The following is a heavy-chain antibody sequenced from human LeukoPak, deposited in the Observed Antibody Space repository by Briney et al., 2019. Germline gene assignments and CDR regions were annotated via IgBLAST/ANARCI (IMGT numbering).Heavy chain of an antibody. D-gene: IGHD6-6*01. CDR3: AQASANYWYFDL. CDR2: ITGSSSFI. Sequence: GGSLRLSCAASGFTFSTYSMTWVRQAPGKGLEWVSSITGSSSFISYADSVKGRFTISRDNAGNSLYLQINSLRAEDTAVYYCAQASANYWYFDLWGRGTLVTVSS. CDR1: GFTFSTYS. J-gene: IGHJ2*01. V-gene: IGHV3-21*01.